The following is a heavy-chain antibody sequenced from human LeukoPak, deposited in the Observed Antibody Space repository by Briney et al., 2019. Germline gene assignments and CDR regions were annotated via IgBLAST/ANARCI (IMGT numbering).Heavy chain of an antibody. CDR2: IRTKSNSYAT. D-gene: IGHD3-22*01. J-gene: IGHJ4*02. V-gene: IGHV3-73*01. CDR1: GFTFSGSD. Sequence: GGSLRLSYAASGFTFSGSDMHWVRQASGKGLEWVGRIRTKSNSYATAYSASVKGRFTISRDDSKNTVYLQMISLKSEDTAVYYCSTFDNSGYYNGAFYAYWGRGILVTVSS. CDR3: STFDNSGYYNGAFYAY.